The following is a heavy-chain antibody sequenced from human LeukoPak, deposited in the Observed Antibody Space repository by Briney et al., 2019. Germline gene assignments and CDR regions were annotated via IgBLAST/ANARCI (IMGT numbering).Heavy chain of an antibody. V-gene: IGHV4-59*08. CDR2: IYHSGST. CDR1: GGSISRDY. J-gene: IGHJ6*03. D-gene: IGHD4-17*01. Sequence: PSETLSLTCTVSGGSISRDYWTWIRQPPGKGLEWIGYIYHSGSTKYNPSLKSRVTISVATSKNQFSLNLRSVTATDTAVYYGAKKGRTSTDYGGYYDYMDVWGKGTTVTVS. CDR3: AKKGRTSTDYGGYYDYMDV.